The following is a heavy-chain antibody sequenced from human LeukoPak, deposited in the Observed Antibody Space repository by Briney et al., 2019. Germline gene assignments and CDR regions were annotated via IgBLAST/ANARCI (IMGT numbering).Heavy chain of an antibody. CDR1: VDSIIGFY. CDR2: IYYSGST. V-gene: IGHV4-59*08. CDR3: ARHQFTGLAH. D-gene: IGHD1-14*01. Sequence: SETLSLTCTVSVDSIIGFYWSWVRQPPGKGLEWIGYIYYSGSTNYNPSLKSRVTISVDTSKSHFSLKMTSVTATDAAVYYCARHQFTGLAHWGQGTLVTVSS. J-gene: IGHJ4*02.